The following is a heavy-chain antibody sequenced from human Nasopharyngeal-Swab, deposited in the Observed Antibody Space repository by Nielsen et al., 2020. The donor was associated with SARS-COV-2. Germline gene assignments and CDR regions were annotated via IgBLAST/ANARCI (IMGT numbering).Heavy chain of an antibody. J-gene: IGHJ4*02. CDR3: ARGGSDH. D-gene: IGHD6-25*01. V-gene: IGHV1-3*01. Sequence: WVRQAPGQRLEWMGWINAGNGNTKYSQKFQGRVTITRDTSASTAYMELSSLRSEDTAVYYCARGGSDHWGQGTLVTVSS. CDR2: INAGNGNT.